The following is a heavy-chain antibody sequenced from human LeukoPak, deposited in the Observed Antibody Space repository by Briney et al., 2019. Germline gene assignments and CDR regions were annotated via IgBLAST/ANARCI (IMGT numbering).Heavy chain of an antibody. CDR2: MNPNSGGT. V-gene: IGHV1-2*02. D-gene: IGHD6-13*01. CDR1: GYTFTSYD. Sequence: ASVKVSCKASGYTFTSYDINWVRQATGQGLEWMGWMNPNSGGTNYAQKFQGRVTMTRDTSISTAYMELSRLRSDDTAVYYCARKRNGYSSSWSDNFFDYWGQGTLVTVSS. J-gene: IGHJ4*02. CDR3: ARKRNGYSSSWSDNFFDY.